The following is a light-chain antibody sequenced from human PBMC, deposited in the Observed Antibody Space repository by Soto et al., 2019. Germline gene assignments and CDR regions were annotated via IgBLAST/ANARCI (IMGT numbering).Light chain of an antibody. J-gene: IGKJ4*01. CDR3: QQYNNWPDT. CDR2: RAS. CDR1: QSISNW. V-gene: IGKV1-5*03. Sequence: DIQVTQSPSTLSASVGDRVTITCRASQSISNWLAWYQQKPGNAPRLLIYRASTLERGVSSRFSGSGSGTEFTLTISSLQSEDFAVYYCQQYNNWPDTFGGGTKVDI.